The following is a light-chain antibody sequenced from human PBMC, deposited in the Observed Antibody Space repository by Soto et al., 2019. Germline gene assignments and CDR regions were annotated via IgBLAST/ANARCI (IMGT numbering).Light chain of an antibody. CDR3: HQSGSSPRT. CDR2: GAS. CDR1: QSVSSY. Sequence: DIILTQSPATLSLSPGERATLSCAASQSVSSYLAWYQQKPGQAPRLLIYGASSRPTGIPDRFSGSGSGTDFTLTSSRLGPEDFAVYYCHQSGSSPRTFGQGTKVDIK. V-gene: IGKV3-20*01. J-gene: IGKJ1*01.